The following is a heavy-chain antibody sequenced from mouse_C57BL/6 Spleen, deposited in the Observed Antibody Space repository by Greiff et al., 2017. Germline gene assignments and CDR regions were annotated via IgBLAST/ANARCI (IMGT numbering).Heavy chain of an antibody. CDR2: IDPSDSYT. Sequence: QVQLQQPGAELVKPGASVKLSCKASGYTFTSYWMQWVKQRPGQGLEWIGEIDPSDSYTNYNQKFKGKATLTVDTSSSTAYMQLSSLTSEDSAVYYCARRGYDYEGYYFDYWGQGTTLTVSS. CDR3: ARRGYDYEGYYFDY. CDR1: GYTFTSYW. D-gene: IGHD2-4*01. J-gene: IGHJ2*01. V-gene: IGHV1-50*01.